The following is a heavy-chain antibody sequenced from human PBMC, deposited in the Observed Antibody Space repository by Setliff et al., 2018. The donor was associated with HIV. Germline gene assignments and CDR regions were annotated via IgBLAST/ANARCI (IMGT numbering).Heavy chain of an antibody. V-gene: IGHV1-8*02. J-gene: IGHJ6*03. Sequence: ASVKVSCKASGYTFTSYDINWVRQATGQGLEWMGWVNPNSGNTGYAQKFQGRVTMTRNTSIRTVYMELSSLRSEDAAVYYCARGAWYTSGWHSSRYMDVWGKGSTVTVSS. D-gene: IGHD6-19*01. CDR3: ARGAWYTSGWHSSRYMDV. CDR1: GYTFTSYD. CDR2: VNPNSGNT.